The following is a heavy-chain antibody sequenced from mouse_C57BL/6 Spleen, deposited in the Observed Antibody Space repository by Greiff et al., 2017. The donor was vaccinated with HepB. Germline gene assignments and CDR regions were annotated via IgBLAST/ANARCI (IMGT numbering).Heavy chain of an antibody. D-gene: IGHD2-10*02. V-gene: IGHV1-9*01. CDR1: GYTFTGYW. CDR2: FLPGSGST. CDR3: ARRRCGMGYAMDY. Sequence: VQLQQSGAELMKPGASVKLSCKVTGYTFTGYWLERVKQRSGHGLEWIGEFLPGSGSTNYNEKFKGKTTFTADTSSNTAYMQLSSLTTEDSAIYYCARRRCGMGYAMDYWGQGTSVTVSS. J-gene: IGHJ4*01.